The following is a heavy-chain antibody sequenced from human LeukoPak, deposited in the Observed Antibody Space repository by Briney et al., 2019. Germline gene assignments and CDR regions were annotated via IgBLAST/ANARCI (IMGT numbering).Heavy chain of an antibody. V-gene: IGHV3-23*01. D-gene: IGHD5-18*01. J-gene: IGHJ4*02. CDR1: GFTFSSYA. Sequence: PGGSLRLSCAASGFTFSSYAMSWVRQAPGKGLEWVSAISGSGGSTYYAGSVKGRFTISRDNSKNTLYLQMNSLRAEDTAVYYCAKDETEWIQLWRDWGQGTLVTVSS. CDR3: AKDETEWIQLWRD. CDR2: ISGSGGST.